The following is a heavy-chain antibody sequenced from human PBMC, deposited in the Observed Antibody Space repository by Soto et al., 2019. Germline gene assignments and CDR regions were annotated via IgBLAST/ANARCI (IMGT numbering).Heavy chain of an antibody. Sequence: GGSLRLSCAASGFTFDDYTMHWVRQAPGKGLEWVSPISWDGGSTYYADSVKGRFTISRDNSKNSLYLQMNSLRTEDTALYYCAKDKYAGGTEYYFDYWGQGTLVTVSS. CDR1: GFTFDDYT. V-gene: IGHV3-43*01. CDR2: ISWDGGST. J-gene: IGHJ4*02. D-gene: IGHD3-16*01. CDR3: AKDKYAGGTEYYFDY.